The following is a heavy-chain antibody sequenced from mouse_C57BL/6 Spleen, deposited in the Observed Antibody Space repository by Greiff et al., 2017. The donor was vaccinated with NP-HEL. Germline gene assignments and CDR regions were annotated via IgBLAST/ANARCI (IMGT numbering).Heavy chain of an antibody. CDR1: GYSFTGYF. V-gene: IGHV1-20*01. J-gene: IGHJ4*01. Sequence: VQLQQSGPELVKPGDSVKISCKASGYSFTGYFMNWVMQSHGKSLEWIGRINPYNGDTFYNQKFKGKATLTVDKSSSTAHMELRSLTSEDSAVYYCARGDYGSSTYYAMDYWGQGTSVTVSS. CDR2: INPYNGDT. D-gene: IGHD1-1*01. CDR3: ARGDYGSSTYYAMDY.